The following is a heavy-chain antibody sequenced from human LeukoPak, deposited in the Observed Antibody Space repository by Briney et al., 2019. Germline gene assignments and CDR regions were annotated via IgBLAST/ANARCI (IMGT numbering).Heavy chain of an antibody. V-gene: IGHV3-48*03. CDR3: ARQATCSDNCYYRHFDL. CDR1: GLTFHDHA. Sequence: GGSLRLSCAASGLTFHDHAMNWVRQAPGKGLEWVSYTTSSAKTIYYADSVEGRFTISRDNAKNSLYLQMSSLRAEDTAVYYCARQATCSDNCYYRHFDLWGQGTMVTVSS. D-gene: IGHD2-21*01. J-gene: IGHJ4*02. CDR2: TTSSAKTI.